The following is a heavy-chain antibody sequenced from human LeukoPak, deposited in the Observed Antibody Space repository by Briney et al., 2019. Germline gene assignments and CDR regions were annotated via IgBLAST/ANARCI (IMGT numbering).Heavy chain of an antibody. Sequence: SETLSLTCAVYGGAFRGYYWSWIRQPPGKGLERIGEINHSGSTNYNPSLKSRVTISVDTSKNQFSLKLSSVTAADTAVYYCARGSNYGYWGQGTLVTVSS. V-gene: IGHV4-34*01. CDR3: ARGSNYGY. CDR2: INHSGST. J-gene: IGHJ4*02. D-gene: IGHD4-11*01. CDR1: GGAFRGYY.